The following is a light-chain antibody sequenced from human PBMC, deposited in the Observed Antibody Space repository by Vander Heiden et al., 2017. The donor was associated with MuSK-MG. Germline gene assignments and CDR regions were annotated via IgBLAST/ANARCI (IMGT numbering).Light chain of an antibody. J-gene: IGKJ5*01. CDR1: QSIRSY. CDR3: LQRSNWPIT. CDR2: DAS. V-gene: IGKV3-11*01. Sequence: EIVLTQSPATLSLSPGERATLSCRASQSIRSYLAWYQQKVAQAPRLLIYDASNRATGIPARFSGSGSGTDFTLTISSLEPEDFAVYYCLQRSNWPITFGQGTQVDIK.